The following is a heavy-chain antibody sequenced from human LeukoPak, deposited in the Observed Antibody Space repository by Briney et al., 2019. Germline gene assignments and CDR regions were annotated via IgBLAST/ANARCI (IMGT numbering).Heavy chain of an antibody. Sequence: SETLSLTCTVSGGSISSYYWSWIRQPPGKGLEWIGYIYYSGSTNYNPSLKSRVTISVDTSKNQFSLKLSSVTAADTVVYYCAREWDSQGFDYWGQGTLVTVSS. D-gene: IGHD1-26*01. V-gene: IGHV4-59*01. J-gene: IGHJ4*02. CDR1: GGSISSYY. CDR3: AREWDSQGFDY. CDR2: IYYSGST.